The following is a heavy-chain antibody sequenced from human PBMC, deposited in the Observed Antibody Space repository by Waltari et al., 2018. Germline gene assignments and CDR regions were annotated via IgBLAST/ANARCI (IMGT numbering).Heavy chain of an antibody. CDR2: ISSNGGST. CDR1: GFTFSSYA. D-gene: IGHD5-12*01. V-gene: IGHV3-64*01. J-gene: IGHJ4*02. Sequence: EVQLVESGGGLVQPGGSLRLSCAASGFTFSSYAMHWVRQAPGKGLEYVSAISSNGGSTYYANSVKGRFTISRDNSKNTLYLQMGSLRAEDMAVYYCARDRYSGYDWYYFDYWGQGTLVTVSS. CDR3: ARDRYSGYDWYYFDY.